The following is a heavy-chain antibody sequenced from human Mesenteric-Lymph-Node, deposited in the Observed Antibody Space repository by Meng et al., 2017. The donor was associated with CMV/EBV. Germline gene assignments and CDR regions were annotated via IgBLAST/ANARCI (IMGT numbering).Heavy chain of an antibody. D-gene: IGHD6-19*01. CDR2: FTHTGSI. CDR3: ARGSYITGWYAVY. V-gene: IGHV4-34*01. J-gene: IGHJ4*02. Sequence: CAVNGESLSGYYWNWIRQPPGKGLEWIEEFTHTGSINYNPSLRSRVTISEDTSKKELSLKLNSVTAADTAVYYCARGSYITGWYAVYWGQGTLVTVSS. CDR1: GESLSGYY.